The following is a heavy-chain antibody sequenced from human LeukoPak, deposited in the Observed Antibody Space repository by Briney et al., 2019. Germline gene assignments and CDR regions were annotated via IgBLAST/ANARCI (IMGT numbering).Heavy chain of an antibody. CDR1: GGSISSSSYY. V-gene: IGHV4-39*07. D-gene: IGHD2-2*01. J-gene: IGHJ4*02. CDR2: IYYSGST. CDR3: ARLEIVVVPATAFDN. Sequence: SETLSLTCTVSGGSISSSSYYWGWIRQPPGKGLEWIGSIYYSGSTYYNPSLKSRVTISVDTSKNQFSLKLSSVTAADTAVYYCARLEIVVVPATAFDNWGQGTLVIVSS.